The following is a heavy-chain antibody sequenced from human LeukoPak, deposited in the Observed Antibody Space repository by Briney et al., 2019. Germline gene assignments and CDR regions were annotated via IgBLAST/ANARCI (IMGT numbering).Heavy chain of an antibody. CDR3: ARDAYSSSCHDYYYHYYMDV. J-gene: IGHJ6*03. Sequence: PGGSLRLSCAASGFTFSSYGMHWVRQAPGKGLEWVAVIWYDGSNKYYADSVKGRFTISRDNSKNTLYLQMNSLRAEDTAVYYCARDAYSSSCHDYYYHYYMDVWGKGTTVTVSS. CDR1: GFTFSSYG. CDR2: IWYDGSNK. V-gene: IGHV3-33*01. D-gene: IGHD6-13*01.